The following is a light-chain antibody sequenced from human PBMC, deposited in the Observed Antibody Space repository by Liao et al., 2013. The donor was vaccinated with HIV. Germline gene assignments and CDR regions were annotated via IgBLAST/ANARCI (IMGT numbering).Light chain of an antibody. Sequence: SYELNQPPSVSVSPGQTATITCSGENLGDKYVSWYQQKTGQSPILVISQDMKRPPGIPERFSGSNSGNMATLTISRVEAGDEADYHCQVWDSSSDHYVFGTGTKVTVL. CDR1: NLGDKY. CDR3: QVWDSSSDHYV. CDR2: QDM. J-gene: IGLJ1*01. V-gene: IGLV3-1*01.